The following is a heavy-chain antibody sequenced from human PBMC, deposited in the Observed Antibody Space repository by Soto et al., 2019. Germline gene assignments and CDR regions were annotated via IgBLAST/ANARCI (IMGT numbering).Heavy chain of an antibody. Sequence: ASVKVSCQASGCTFSSYAISWVRQAPGQGLEWMGGIIPIFGTANYAQKFQGRVTITADKSTSTAYMELSSLRSEDTAVYYRARVGPGEIVSYRVVGAPENYYSMDVWGQGTRVTVSS. CDR3: ARVGPGEIVSYRVVGAPENYYSMDV. V-gene: IGHV1-69*06. CDR1: GCTFSSYA. J-gene: IGHJ6*02. CDR2: IIPIFGTA. D-gene: IGHD1-26*01.